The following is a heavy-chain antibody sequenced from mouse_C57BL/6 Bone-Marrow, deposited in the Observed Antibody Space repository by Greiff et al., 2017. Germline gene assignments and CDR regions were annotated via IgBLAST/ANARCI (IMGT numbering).Heavy chain of an antibody. CDR3: AWLLPFAY. Sequence: EVQLVESGGGLVKPGGSLKLSCAASGFTFSSYAMSWVRQTPEKRLEWVATISDGGSYTYYPDNVKGRFTISRDNAKNNLYLQMSHLKSEDTATYYCAWLLPFAYWGQGTLVTVSA. CDR1: GFTFSSYA. CDR2: ISDGGSYT. V-gene: IGHV5-4*01. J-gene: IGHJ3*01. D-gene: IGHD2-3*01.